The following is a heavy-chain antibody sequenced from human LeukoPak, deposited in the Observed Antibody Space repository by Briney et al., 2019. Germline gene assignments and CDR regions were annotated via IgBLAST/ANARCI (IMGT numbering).Heavy chain of an antibody. CDR3: ARGRIYNSGRPDY. CDR1: GGSVSSYY. Sequence: SETLSLTRTVSGGSVSSYYWSWIRQPPGKGLEWIGYVHSSGDTNYNPSLRNRVTISVDTSKNQFSLKLSSVTAADTAVYYCARGRIYNSGRPDYWGQGTLVTASS. CDR2: VHSSGDT. V-gene: IGHV4-59*02. J-gene: IGHJ4*02. D-gene: IGHD6-19*01.